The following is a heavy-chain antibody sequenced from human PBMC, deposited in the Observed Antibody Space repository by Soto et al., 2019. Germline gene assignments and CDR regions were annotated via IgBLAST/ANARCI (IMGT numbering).Heavy chain of an antibody. V-gene: IGHV3-9*01. CDR1: GFTFEDYA. CDR3: AKDIATEKGT. CDR2: ISWNSGSI. Sequence: EVQLVESGGGLVQPGRSLRLSCAASGFTFEDYAMHWVRQAPGKGLEWVSGISWNSGSIGYADSVKGRFTISRDNAKNSLYLQMNSLRAEDTALYYCAKDIATEKGTWGQGTLVTVSS. J-gene: IGHJ5*02.